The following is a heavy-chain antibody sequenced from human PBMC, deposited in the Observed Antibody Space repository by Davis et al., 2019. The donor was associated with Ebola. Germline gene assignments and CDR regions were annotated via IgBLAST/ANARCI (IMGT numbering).Heavy chain of an antibody. CDR2: INHSGST. J-gene: IGHJ4*02. CDR3: ARTGTGEDFDY. D-gene: IGHD7-27*01. Sequence: MPSETLSLTCTVSGGSISSYYWSWIRQPPGKGLEWIGEINHSGSTYYNPSLKSRVTISVDTSKNQFSLKLSSVTAADTAVYYCARTGTGEDFDYWGQGTLVTVSS. CDR1: GGSISSYY. V-gene: IGHV4-34*01.